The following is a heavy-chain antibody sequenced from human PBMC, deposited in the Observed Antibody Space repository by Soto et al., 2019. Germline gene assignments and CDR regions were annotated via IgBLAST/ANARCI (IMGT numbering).Heavy chain of an antibody. CDR2: IYYSGST. Sequence: SETLSLTCTVSGGSISSGGYYWSWIRQHPGKGLEWIGYIYYSGSTYYNPSLKSRVTISVDTSKNQFSLKLSSVTAADTAVYYCARGGSSRIVHWGQGTLVTVSS. V-gene: IGHV4-31*03. CDR3: ARGGSSRIVH. J-gene: IGHJ4*02. D-gene: IGHD6-13*01. CDR1: GGSISSGGYY.